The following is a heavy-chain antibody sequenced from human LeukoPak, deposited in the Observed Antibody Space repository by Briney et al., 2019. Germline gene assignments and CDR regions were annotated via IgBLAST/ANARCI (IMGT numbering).Heavy chain of an antibody. Sequence: GGSLRLSCVASGFTFGSYSMHWVRQAPGKGLEWVAVISYDGKMKSYADSVKGRFSISRDNSRNTVYLQMNRLSAEDTAVYYCAKEGDYYDRSGYYSDNYYYYMEVWGTGTTVTVSS. D-gene: IGHD3-22*01. CDR3: AKEGDYYDRSGYYSDNYYYYMEV. V-gene: IGHV3-30*04. J-gene: IGHJ6*03. CDR1: GFTFGSYS. CDR2: ISYDGKMK.